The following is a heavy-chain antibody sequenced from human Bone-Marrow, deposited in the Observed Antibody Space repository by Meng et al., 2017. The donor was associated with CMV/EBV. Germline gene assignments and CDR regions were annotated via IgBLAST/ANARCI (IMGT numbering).Heavy chain of an antibody. V-gene: IGHV1-8*02. J-gene: IGHJ3*02. D-gene: IGHD3-3*01. CDR3: ARTGSGYAFDI. CDR1: GYTLTGYY. CDR2: MNPNSGNT. Sequence: ASVKVSCKASGYTLTGYYMHWVRQATGQGLEWMGWMNPNSGNTGYAQKFQGRVTMTRNTSISTAYMELSSLRSEDTAVYYCARTGSGYAFDIWGQGTMVTVSS.